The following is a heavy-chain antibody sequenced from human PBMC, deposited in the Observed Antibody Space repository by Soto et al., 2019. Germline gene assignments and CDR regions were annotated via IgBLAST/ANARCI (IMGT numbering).Heavy chain of an antibody. CDR2: IYNSGST. D-gene: IGHD6-6*01. CDR1: GVSISNYY. CDR3: ARNIAARGDWFDP. V-gene: IGHV4-59*12. J-gene: IGHJ5*02. Sequence: SQTLCLTCTVSGVSISNYYWTWIRQPPGKGLEWIGYIYNSGSTNYKPSLESRVTISVDKSKSQFSLKLSSVTAADTAVDYCARNIAARGDWFDPWGQGTLVTVSS.